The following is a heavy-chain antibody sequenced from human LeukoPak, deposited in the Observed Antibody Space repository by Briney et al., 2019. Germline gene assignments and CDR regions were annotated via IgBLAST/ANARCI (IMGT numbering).Heavy chain of an antibody. CDR2: IYSGGST. Sequence: GGSLRLSCAASGFTFGSYSMNWVRQAPGKGLEWVSVIYSGGSTYYADSVKGRFTISRDNSKNTLYLQMNSLRAEDTAVYYCARDGRWLVGWGQGTLVTVSS. CDR3: ARDGRWLVG. D-gene: IGHD6-19*01. J-gene: IGHJ4*02. CDR1: GFTFGSYS. V-gene: IGHV3-53*01.